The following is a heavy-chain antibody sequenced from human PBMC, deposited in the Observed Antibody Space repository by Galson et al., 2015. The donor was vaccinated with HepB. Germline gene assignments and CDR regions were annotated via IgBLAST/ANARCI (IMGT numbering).Heavy chain of an antibody. CDR2: ISGSGDNT. Sequence: SLRLSCAASGFTFSSYAMNWVRQAPGKGLEWVSVISGSGDNTFYADSVKGQFAISRDNSKNTLYLQMNSLRAEDTALYYCAKGDVSTVYRGIFDYWGPGTLVTVSS. CDR1: GFTFSSYA. V-gene: IGHV3-23*01. D-gene: IGHD4-17*01. CDR3: AKGDVSTVYRGIFDY. J-gene: IGHJ4*02.